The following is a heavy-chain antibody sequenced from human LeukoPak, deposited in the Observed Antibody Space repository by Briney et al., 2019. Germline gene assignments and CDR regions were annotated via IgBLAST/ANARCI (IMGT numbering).Heavy chain of an antibody. Sequence: GGSLRLSCAASGFAFRNYDMIWVRQAPGRGLEWVSGITTDGSGAYYADSVKGRFTVSRDNSKNTVFLQMNSLRGEDAAIYYSAKGVLGAGSLLEYFQHWGQGTLVTVSS. D-gene: IGHD3-10*01. CDR1: GFAFRNYD. V-gene: IGHV3-23*01. J-gene: IGHJ1*01. CDR3: AKGVLGAGSLLEYFQH. CDR2: ITTDGSGA.